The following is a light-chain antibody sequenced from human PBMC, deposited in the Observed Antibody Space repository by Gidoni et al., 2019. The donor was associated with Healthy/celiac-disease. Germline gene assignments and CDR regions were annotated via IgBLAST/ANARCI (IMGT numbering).Light chain of an antibody. J-gene: IGLJ1*01. CDR3: QAWDSSTAFYV. V-gene: IGLV3-1*01. CDR2: QDS. CDR1: KLGDKY. Sequence: SYELTQPPSVSVSPGQTASIPCSGDKLGDKYACWYQQKPGQSPVLVIYQDSKRPSGIPERFSGSNSGNTATLTISGTQAMDEADYYCQAWDSSTAFYVFGTGTKVTVL.